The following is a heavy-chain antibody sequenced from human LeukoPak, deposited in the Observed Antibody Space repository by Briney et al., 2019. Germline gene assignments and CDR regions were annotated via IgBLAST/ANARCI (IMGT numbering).Heavy chain of an antibody. D-gene: IGHD2-15*01. Sequence: ASAKVSCKASGYTFTSYAMHWVRQAPGQRLEWMGWINAGNGNTKYSQKFQGRVTITRDTSASTAYMELSSLRSEDTAVYYCARDIVVVVAATGRHYYYYYGMDVWGQGTTVTVSS. CDR2: INAGNGNT. J-gene: IGHJ6*02. CDR1: GYTFTSYA. CDR3: ARDIVVVVAATGRHYYYYYGMDV. V-gene: IGHV1-3*01.